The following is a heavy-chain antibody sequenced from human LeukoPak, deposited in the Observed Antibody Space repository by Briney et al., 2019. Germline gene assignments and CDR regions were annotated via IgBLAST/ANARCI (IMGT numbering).Heavy chain of an antibody. Sequence: PSETLSLTCAVSGGSLSSGTYSWSWIRQPPGKGLEWIGYMYHTGSTYYNPSLKSRVTISVDRTMNQLFLKLTSVTAADTAVYYCARGPGGYSGYLVIWGQGTMVTVSS. CDR3: ARGPGGYSGYLVI. D-gene: IGHD5-12*01. CDR1: GGSLSSGTYS. V-gene: IGHV4-30-2*01. CDR2: MYHTGST. J-gene: IGHJ3*02.